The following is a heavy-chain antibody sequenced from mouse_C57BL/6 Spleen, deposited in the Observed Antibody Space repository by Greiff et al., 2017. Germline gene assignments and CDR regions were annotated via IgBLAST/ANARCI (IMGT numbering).Heavy chain of an antibody. CDR3: ARGDDGYYPWYFDV. CDR2: IYPGSGST. CDR1: GYTFTSYW. J-gene: IGHJ1*03. V-gene: IGHV1-55*01. D-gene: IGHD2-3*01. Sequence: QVQLQQPGAELVKPGASVKMSCKASGYTFTSYWITWVKQRPGQGLEWIGDIYPGSGSTNYNEKFKSKATLTVDTSSSTAYMQLSSLTSEDSAVYYCARGDDGYYPWYFDVWGTGTTVTVSS.